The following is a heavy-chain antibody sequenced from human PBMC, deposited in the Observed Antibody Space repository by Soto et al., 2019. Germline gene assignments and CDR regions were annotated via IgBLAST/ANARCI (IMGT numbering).Heavy chain of an antibody. J-gene: IGHJ6*03. CDR2: IKRDGSTA. Sequence: EVQLVESGGGLVQPGGSLRLSCAASGFTFSDYWMHWVRQAPGKGLEWVSRIKRDGSTANYADSVKGRFTISSDNAKSTRYLEMNSLRVEDTADYSCTSGVNNYYYQAVWGKWTTVTVSS. CDR1: GFTFSDYW. V-gene: IGHV3-74*01. CDR3: TSGVNNYYYQAV. D-gene: IGHD3-3*01.